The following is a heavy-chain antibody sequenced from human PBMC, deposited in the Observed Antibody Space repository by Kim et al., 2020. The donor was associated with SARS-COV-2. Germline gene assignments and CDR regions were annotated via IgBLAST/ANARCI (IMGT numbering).Heavy chain of an antibody. V-gene: IGHV4-39*07. J-gene: IGHJ5*02. CDR2: IYYSGST. Sequence: SETLSLTCTVSGGSISSSSYYWGWIHQPPGKGLEWIGSIYYSGSTYYNPSLKSRVTISVDTSKNQFSLKLSSVTAADTAVYYCASGDYDILTGYYTNWFDPWGQGTLVTVSS. D-gene: IGHD3-9*01. CDR1: GGSISSSSYY. CDR3: ASGDYDILTGYYTNWFDP.